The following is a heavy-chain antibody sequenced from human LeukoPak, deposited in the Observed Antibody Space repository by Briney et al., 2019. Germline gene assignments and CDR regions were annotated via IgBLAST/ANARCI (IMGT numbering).Heavy chain of an antibody. Sequence: SETLSLTCTVSGGSISGSYWSWIRQPPRKGLEWIAYMYNSGSTNYNPPLKSRVTISIDTSKNQFSLKLSSLTAADTAIYYCARGIESYGDYGYWGQGILVTVSS. V-gene: IGHV4-59*01. J-gene: IGHJ4*02. D-gene: IGHD4-17*01. CDR2: MYNSGST. CDR3: ARGIESYGDYGY. CDR1: GGSISGSY.